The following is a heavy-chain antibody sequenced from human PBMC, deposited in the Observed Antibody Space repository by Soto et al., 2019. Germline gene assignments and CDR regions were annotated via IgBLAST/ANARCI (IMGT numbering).Heavy chain of an antibody. CDR1: GYTFTGYY. V-gene: IGHV1-2*02. Sequence: AASEKVSCKASGYTFTGYYMHWVRQAPGQGFEWMGRISPKSGGTNYAQKFEGRVTMTWDTSLKTAYMELSSLISEDTAVYYCARPPGYISDWYYFDLWGQGTLVTVSS. J-gene: IGHJ4*02. CDR3: ARPPGYISDWYYFDL. CDR2: ISPKSGGT. D-gene: IGHD3-9*01.